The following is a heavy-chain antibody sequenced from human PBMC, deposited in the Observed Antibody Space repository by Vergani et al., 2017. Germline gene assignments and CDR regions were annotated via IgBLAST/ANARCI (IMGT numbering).Heavy chain of an antibody. CDR2: ISSSSSTI. CDR3: ARDRRYDSSGYYNQGY. V-gene: IGHV3-48*02. Sequence: EVQLVESGGGLVQPGGSLRLSCAASGFTFSSYSMNWVRQAPGKGLEWVSYISSSSSTIYYADSVKGRFTISRDNANNSLYLQMNSLRDEDTAVYYCARDRRYDSSGYYNQGYWGQGTLVTVSS. J-gene: IGHJ4*02. D-gene: IGHD3-22*01. CDR1: GFTFSSYS.